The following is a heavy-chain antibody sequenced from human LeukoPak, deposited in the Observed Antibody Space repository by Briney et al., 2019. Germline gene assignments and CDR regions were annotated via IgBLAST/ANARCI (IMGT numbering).Heavy chain of an antibody. Sequence: ASVKVSCKASGYIFNGYYIHWVRQAPGQGPEWMGWINPNNGDTKCAQKVKGRVTMTRDTSISTAYMELSSLRSDDTAFYYCARNGQLLSGGNWFDPWGQGALVTVSS. J-gene: IGHJ5*02. CDR3: ARNGQLLSGGNWFDP. V-gene: IGHV1-2*02. CDR2: INPNNGDT. CDR1: GYIFNGYY. D-gene: IGHD2-2*01.